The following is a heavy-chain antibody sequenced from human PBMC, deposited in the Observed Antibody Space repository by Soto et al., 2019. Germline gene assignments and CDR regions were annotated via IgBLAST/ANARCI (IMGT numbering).Heavy chain of an antibody. CDR1: GFTFSSYG. Sequence: QVQLVESGGGVVQPGRSLRLSCAASGFTFSSYGMHWVRQAPGKGLEWVAVISYDGSNKYYADSVKGRFTISRDNSKNTLYLQMNSLRAEDTAVYYCAKDAHSGSYHIDYWGQGTLVTVSS. D-gene: IGHD1-26*01. V-gene: IGHV3-30*18. CDR3: AKDAHSGSYHIDY. CDR2: ISYDGSNK. J-gene: IGHJ4*02.